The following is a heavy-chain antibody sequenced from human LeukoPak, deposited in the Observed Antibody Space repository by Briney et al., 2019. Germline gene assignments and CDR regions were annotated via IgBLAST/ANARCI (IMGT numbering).Heavy chain of an antibody. D-gene: IGHD3-3*01. V-gene: IGHV3-33*06. J-gene: IGHJ4*02. CDR1: GYSFNNYA. Sequence: GRSLRLSCAGSGYSFNNYAMHWVRQAPDKGLEWAAAIWYDGGNKYYADSVKGRFTIYRDNSKSTLYLQTDSLRAEDTAVYYCAKDYDLWNSYDRGGGLAYWGQGTLVTVSS. CDR3: AKDYDLWNSYDRGGGLAY. CDR2: IWYDGGNK.